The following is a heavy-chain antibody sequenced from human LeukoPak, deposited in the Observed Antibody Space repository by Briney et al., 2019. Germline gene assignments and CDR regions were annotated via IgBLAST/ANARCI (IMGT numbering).Heavy chain of an antibody. V-gene: IGHV5-10-1*01. J-gene: IGHJ4*02. CDR3: GRQDIAAAGLALDY. D-gene: IGHD6-13*01. Sequence: GESLKISCKGSGYNFNNYWISWVRQMPGKGLEWMGRIDPSDSYTNYSPSFQGHVTISADKSVTTVYLQWSSLKASDTAMYYCGRQDIAAAGLALDYWGQGTLVTVSS. CDR2: IDPSDSYT. CDR1: GYNFNNYW.